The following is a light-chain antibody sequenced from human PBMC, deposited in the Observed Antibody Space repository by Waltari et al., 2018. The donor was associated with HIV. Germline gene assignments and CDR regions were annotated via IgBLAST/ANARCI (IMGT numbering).Light chain of an antibody. CDR3: QQADSFPVT. V-gene: IGKV1-12*01. Sequence: EIQLTESAYSVSVCVGDSVTITCRASQDISTWLAWYQQKPGKAPRLRSYAASTLQSGVPSRFRGSGSATDFTLTINSAQPEDFATYYCQQADSFPVTLGQGTRLDFK. CDR1: QDISTW. J-gene: IGKJ5*01. CDR2: AAS.